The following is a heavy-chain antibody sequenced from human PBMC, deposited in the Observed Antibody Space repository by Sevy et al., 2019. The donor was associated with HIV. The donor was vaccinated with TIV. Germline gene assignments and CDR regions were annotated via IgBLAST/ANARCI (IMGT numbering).Heavy chain of an antibody. Sequence: GGSLRLSCAVSGFKVNDYYMSRIRQAPWKRLEWVSYISGIGPTKYYADSVRGRFTISRDNAKNSLYLQMSSLSADDTAMYFCARAGNLWFFDYWGQGAQVTVSS. CDR2: ISGIGPTK. CDR1: GFKVNDYY. V-gene: IGHV3-11*01. CDR3: ARAGNLWFFDY. D-gene: IGHD3-9*01. J-gene: IGHJ4*02.